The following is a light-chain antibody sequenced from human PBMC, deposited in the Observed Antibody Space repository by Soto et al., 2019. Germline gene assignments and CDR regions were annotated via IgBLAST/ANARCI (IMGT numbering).Light chain of an antibody. V-gene: IGLV2-23*02. CDR3: FSYAGSSTWV. J-gene: IGLJ3*02. Sequence: QSALTQPASVSGSPGQSITIPCTGTRSDIGSYNSIAWYQQHPGKAPRVMIFEVTKRPSGISNRFSGSKSGSTASLTISGLQAEDEADYFCFSYAGSSTWVFGGGTKVTVL. CDR1: RSDIGSYNS. CDR2: EVT.